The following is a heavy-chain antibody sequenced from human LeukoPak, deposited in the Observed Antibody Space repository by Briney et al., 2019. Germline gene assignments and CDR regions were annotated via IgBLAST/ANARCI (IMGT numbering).Heavy chain of an antibody. Sequence: KSGGSLRLSCAASGFTFSSYSMTWVRQAPGKGLEWVSSISSGSSYIYYADSVKGRFTISRDNAKNSLYLQMNSLRAEDTAVYYCASDVIGYCSGGSCYFGYWGQGTLVTVSS. D-gene: IGHD2-15*01. CDR3: ASDVIGYCSGGSCYFGY. CDR1: GFTFSSYS. CDR2: ISSGSSYI. V-gene: IGHV3-21*01. J-gene: IGHJ4*02.